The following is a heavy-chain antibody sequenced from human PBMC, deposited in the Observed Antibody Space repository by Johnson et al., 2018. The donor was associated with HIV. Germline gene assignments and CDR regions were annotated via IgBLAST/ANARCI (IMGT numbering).Heavy chain of an antibody. CDR2: ISSSGSTI. V-gene: IGHV3-48*01. CDR1: GFTFDDYG. CDR3: AKPETGELSDAFDI. D-gene: IGHD7-27*01. J-gene: IGHJ3*02. Sequence: VQLVESGGGVVRPGGSLRLSCAASGFTFDDYGMSWVRQAPGKGLEWVSYISSSGSTIYYADSVKGRFTISRDNSKNKLYLEMNSLRAEDTALYYCAKPETGELSDAFDIWGQGTMVTVSS.